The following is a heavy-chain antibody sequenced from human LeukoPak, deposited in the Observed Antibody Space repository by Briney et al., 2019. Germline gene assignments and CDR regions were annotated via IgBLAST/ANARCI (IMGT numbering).Heavy chain of an antibody. J-gene: IGHJ5*02. Sequence: GGSLRLSCAASGFIFSQYSINWVRQAPGKGLEWVSHIRSTGDTFYADSVKGRFTISRDNARNSPYLQMNSLRAEDTAMYYCARDAGNSGYGCDLWGQGTLVTVSS. V-gene: IGHV3-48*01. D-gene: IGHD5-12*01. CDR2: IRSTGDT. CDR1: GFIFSQYS. CDR3: ARDAGNSGYGCDL.